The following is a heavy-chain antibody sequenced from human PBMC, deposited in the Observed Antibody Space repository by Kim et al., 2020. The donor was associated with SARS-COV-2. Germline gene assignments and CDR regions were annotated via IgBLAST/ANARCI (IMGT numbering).Heavy chain of an antibody. CDR3: AAGHHYCGMDV. V-gene: IGHV3-48*02. J-gene: IGHJ6*02. CDR2: M. Sequence: MYYAEHVRGRFTISSDNARNAVFLQINSLRDEDTAVYYWAAGHHYCGMDVWGQGTTVTVSS.